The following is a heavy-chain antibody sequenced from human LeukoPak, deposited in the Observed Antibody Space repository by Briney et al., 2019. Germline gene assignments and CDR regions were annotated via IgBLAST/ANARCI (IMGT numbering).Heavy chain of an antibody. CDR2: INPSGGST. V-gene: IGHV1-46*01. Sequence: ASVKVSCKASGYNLISYYMHWVRQAPGQGLEWMGIINPSGGSTSYAQKSQDRVTMTRDTSTSTVYMELSSLKSEDTAVYYCAREDVVLVDAVRYYYYGMDVWGQGTTVTVSS. CDR1: GYNLISYY. D-gene: IGHD2-8*01. J-gene: IGHJ6*02. CDR3: AREDVVLVDAVRYYYYGMDV.